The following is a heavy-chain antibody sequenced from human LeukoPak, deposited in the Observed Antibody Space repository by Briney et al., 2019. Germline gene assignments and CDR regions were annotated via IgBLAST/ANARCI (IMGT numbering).Heavy chain of an antibody. CDR1: GGSISSYY. J-gene: IGHJ5*02. V-gene: IGHV4-59*12. D-gene: IGHD3-10*01. CDR2: IYYSGST. CDR3: ARDGDYYYGSGSYYPNWFDP. Sequence: SETLSLTCTVSGGSISSYYWSWIRQPPGKGLEWIGYIYYSGSTNYNPSLKSRVTISVDTSKNQFSLKLSSVTAADTAVYYCARDGDYYYGSGSYYPNWFDPWGQGTLVTVSS.